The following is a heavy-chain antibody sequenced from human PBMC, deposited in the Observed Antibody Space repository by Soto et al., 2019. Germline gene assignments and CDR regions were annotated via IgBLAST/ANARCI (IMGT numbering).Heavy chain of an antibody. Sequence: GGSLRLSCAASGFIFSSYAMSWVRQAPGKGLEWVSAISGSGGNTYYADSVKGRFIISTDNSKNKMHLQMNSLRDEDTAVYYCANLPGYSSWLDYWGQGTLVTVSS. V-gene: IGHV3-23*01. CDR2: ISGSGGNT. CDR1: GFIFSSYA. CDR3: ANLPGYSSWLDY. D-gene: IGHD6-13*01. J-gene: IGHJ4*02.